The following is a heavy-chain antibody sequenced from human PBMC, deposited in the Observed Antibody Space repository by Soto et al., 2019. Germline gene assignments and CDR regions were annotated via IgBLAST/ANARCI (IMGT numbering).Heavy chain of an antibody. Sequence: GASVKVSCKASGGTFSSYAISWVRQAPGQGLEWMGGIIPIFGTANYAQKFQGRVTITADESTSTAYMELSSLRSEDTAVYYCAREREGGRFWTNWFDPWGQGTLVTVSS. D-gene: IGHD3-3*01. CDR1: GGTFSSYA. CDR3: AREREGGRFWTNWFDP. J-gene: IGHJ5*02. V-gene: IGHV1-69*13. CDR2: IIPIFGTA.